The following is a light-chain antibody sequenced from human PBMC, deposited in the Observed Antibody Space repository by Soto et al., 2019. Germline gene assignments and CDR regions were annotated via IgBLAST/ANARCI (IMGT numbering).Light chain of an antibody. CDR1: QSVSSY. CDR2: DAS. J-gene: IGKJ4*01. CDR3: QQFSSYPLT. Sequence: EILFTQSPATLSSSPGERATLSCRASQSVSSYLAWYQQKPGQPPRILIYDASNRATGIPARFSGSGSGTDFTLTISRLEPEDFAVYYCQQFSSYPLTFGGGTKVDIK. V-gene: IGKV3-11*01.